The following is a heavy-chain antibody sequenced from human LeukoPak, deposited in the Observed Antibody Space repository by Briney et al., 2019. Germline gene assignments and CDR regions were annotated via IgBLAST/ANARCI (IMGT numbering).Heavy chain of an antibody. CDR3: ARRGIFDY. D-gene: IGHD6-13*01. Sequence: SETLSLTCAVYGGSFSNYYWIWIRQPPGKGLEWIGEINHSGSTNYNPSLKSRVTISVDTSKNQFSLKLSSVTAADTAVYYCARRGIFDYWGQGVLVTVSS. V-gene: IGHV4-34*01. CDR2: INHSGST. CDR1: GGSFSNYY. J-gene: IGHJ4*02.